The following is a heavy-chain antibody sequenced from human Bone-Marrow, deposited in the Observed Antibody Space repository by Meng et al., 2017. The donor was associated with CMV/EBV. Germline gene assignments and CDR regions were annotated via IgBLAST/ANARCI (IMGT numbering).Heavy chain of an antibody. J-gene: IGHJ4*02. Sequence: KVSCKGSGYSFTSYWIGWVRQMPGKGLEWMGIIYPGDSDTRYSPSFQGQVTISADKSISTAYLQWSSLKASDTAMYYCARRVVMGSSFGYYYDSSGYYEQTRYYFDYWGQGTLVTVPS. CDR1: GYSFTSYW. CDR3: ARRVVMGSSFGYYYDSSGYYEQTRYYFDY. D-gene: IGHD3-22*01. CDR2: IYPGDSDT. V-gene: IGHV5-51*01.